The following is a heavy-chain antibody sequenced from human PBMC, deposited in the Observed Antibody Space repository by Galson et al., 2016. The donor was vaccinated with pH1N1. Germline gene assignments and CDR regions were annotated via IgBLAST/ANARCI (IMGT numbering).Heavy chain of an antibody. Sequence: SLRLSCAASGFIFSSYAMGWVRQAPGKGLQWLPAISGGGATTYYIDSVKGRFTISRDNSKNTLYLEMNSLKAEDTALYYCVKYDSSGYYYGRLVNWGQGTLVTVSS. D-gene: IGHD3-22*01. CDR1: GFIFSSYA. V-gene: IGHV3-23*01. CDR2: ISGGGATT. CDR3: VKYDSSGYYYGRLVN. J-gene: IGHJ4*02.